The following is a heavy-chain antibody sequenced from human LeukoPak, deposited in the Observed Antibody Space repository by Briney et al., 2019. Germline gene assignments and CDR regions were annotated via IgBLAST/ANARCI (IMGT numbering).Heavy chain of an antibody. Sequence: SETLSLTCTVSGGSISSYYWSWLRQAAGKGLEWIGRIYTSGSTNYNPSLKSRVTMSVDTSKNQFSLKLSSVTAADTAVYYCGGSGRASNYYDSSGYYVTWGQGTLVTVSS. CDR2: IYTSGST. CDR1: GGSISSYY. D-gene: IGHD3-22*01. J-gene: IGHJ5*02. V-gene: IGHV4-4*07. CDR3: GGSGRASNYYDSSGYYVT.